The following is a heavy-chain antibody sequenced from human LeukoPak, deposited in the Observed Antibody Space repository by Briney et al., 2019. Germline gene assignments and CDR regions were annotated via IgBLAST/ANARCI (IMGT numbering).Heavy chain of an antibody. V-gene: IGHV3-72*01. CDR1: GDSITSDTYY. CDR3: IRVNNGYAKDFDY. Sequence: LSLTCTVSGDSITSDTYYWGWVRQAPGKGLEWVGRSRNKANSYTTEYAASVRGRFTISRDDSKNSLYLQMNSLKIEDTAVYYCIRVNNGYAKDFDYWGQGTLVTVSS. D-gene: IGHD2-8*01. J-gene: IGHJ4*02. CDR2: SRNKANSYTT.